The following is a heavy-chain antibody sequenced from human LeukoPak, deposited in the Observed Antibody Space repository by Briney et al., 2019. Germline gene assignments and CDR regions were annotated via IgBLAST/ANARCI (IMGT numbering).Heavy chain of an antibody. CDR2: INTDGSST. Sequence: GGSLRLSCAASGFTFSSYWMHWVRQAPGKGLVWVSGINTDGSSTNYADSVKGRFTISRDNAKNTLYLQMNSLRAEDTAVYYCVKAGHSGYDYNDWGQGNLVTVSS. CDR1: GFTFSSYW. D-gene: IGHD5-12*01. J-gene: IGHJ4*02. V-gene: IGHV3-74*01. CDR3: VKAGHSGYDYND.